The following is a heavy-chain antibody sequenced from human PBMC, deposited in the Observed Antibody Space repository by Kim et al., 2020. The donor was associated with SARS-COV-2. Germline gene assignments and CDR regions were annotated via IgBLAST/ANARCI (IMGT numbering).Heavy chain of an antibody. D-gene: IGHD6-19*01. CDR2: IYYSGST. Sequence: SETLSLTCTVSGGSISSSSYYWGWIRQPPGKGLEWIGSIYYSGSTYYNPSLKSRVTISVDTSKNQFSLKLSSVTAADTAVYYCARDIPGYSSGWYGAGLGLYNWFDPWGQGTLVTVSS. J-gene: IGHJ5*02. CDR3: ARDIPGYSSGWYGAGLGLYNWFDP. V-gene: IGHV4-39*07. CDR1: GGSISSSSYY.